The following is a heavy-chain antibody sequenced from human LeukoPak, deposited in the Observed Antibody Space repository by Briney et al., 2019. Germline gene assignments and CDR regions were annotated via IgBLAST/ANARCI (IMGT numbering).Heavy chain of an antibody. CDR1: GGSISSSSYY. V-gene: IGHV4-39*01. CDR2: IYYSGST. Sequence: SETLSLTCTVSGGSISSSSYYWGWIRQPPGKGLEWIGSIYYSGSTYYNPSLKSRVTMSVDTSKNQFSLKLSSVTAADTAVYYCARSDLYYFDYWGQGTLVTVSS. J-gene: IGHJ4*02. CDR3: ARSDLYYFDY.